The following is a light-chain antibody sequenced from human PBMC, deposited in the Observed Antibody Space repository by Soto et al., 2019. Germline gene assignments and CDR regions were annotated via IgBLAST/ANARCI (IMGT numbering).Light chain of an antibody. J-gene: IGKJ1*01. Sequence: EIVLTQSPATLSLSPGERATLSCRASQRVSSYLAWYQQKPGQAPRLLIYDASNRATGIPARFSGSGSGTDFTLTISSLEPEDFAVYYCQQETFGQGTKVEIK. CDR2: DAS. CDR1: QRVSSY. V-gene: IGKV3-11*01. CDR3: QQET.